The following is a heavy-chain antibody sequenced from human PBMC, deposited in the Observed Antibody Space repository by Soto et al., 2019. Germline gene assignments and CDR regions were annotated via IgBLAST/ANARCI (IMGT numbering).Heavy chain of an antibody. D-gene: IGHD3-3*01. Sequence: QVQLVESGGGVVQPGRSLRLSCAASGFTFSTYGMHWVRQAPGKGLEWVAGICDDGSNKYYADSVKGRFTISRDNSKSTLYLQMSCLRAEYTAVYYCARRTPYDFQASGFYGMDVWGQGATVTVSS. V-gene: IGHV3-33*01. CDR2: ICDDGSNK. CDR3: ARRTPYDFQASGFYGMDV. J-gene: IGHJ6*02. CDR1: GFTFSTYG.